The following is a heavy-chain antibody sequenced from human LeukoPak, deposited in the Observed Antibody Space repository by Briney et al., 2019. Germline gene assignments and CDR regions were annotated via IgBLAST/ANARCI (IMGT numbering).Heavy chain of an antibody. CDR1: GYTFAGYY. D-gene: IGHD2-2*01. CDR3: ARDLKDRAITAAASFFDY. Sequence: ASVKVSCKASGYTFAGYYMHWVRQAPGQGLEWMGWINPNTGGTNYAQKFQGRVTMTRDTSINTAFMELSRLRSDDTAVYYCARDLKDRAITAAASFFDYWGQGTLVTVSS. V-gene: IGHV1-2*02. CDR2: INPNTGGT. J-gene: IGHJ4*02.